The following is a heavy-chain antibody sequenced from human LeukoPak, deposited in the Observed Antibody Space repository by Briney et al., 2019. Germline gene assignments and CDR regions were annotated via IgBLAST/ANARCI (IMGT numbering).Heavy chain of an antibody. CDR1: GGSISSSSYY. V-gene: IGHV4-39*01. CDR2: IYYSGST. J-gene: IGHJ5*02. Sequence: SETLSLTCTVSGGSISSSSYYWGWIRQPPGKGLEWIGSIYYSGSTYYNPSLKSRVTISVDTSKNQFSLKLSSVTAADTAVYYCARHGLFRFDPWGQGTLVTVSS. CDR3: ARHGLFRFDP.